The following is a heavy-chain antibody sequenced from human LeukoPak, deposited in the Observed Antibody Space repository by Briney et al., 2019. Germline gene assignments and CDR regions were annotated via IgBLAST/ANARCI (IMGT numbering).Heavy chain of an antibody. Sequence: ASVKVSCKASGGTFSSYAISWVRQAPGQGLEWMGGIIPIFGTANYAQKFQGRVTITADESTSTAYMELSSLRSGDTAVYYCAGRKVVVVAATRNYYYYGMDVWGQGTTVTVSS. CDR1: GGTFSSYA. CDR3: AGRKVVVVAATRNYYYYGMDV. J-gene: IGHJ6*02. V-gene: IGHV1-69*13. D-gene: IGHD2-15*01. CDR2: IIPIFGTA.